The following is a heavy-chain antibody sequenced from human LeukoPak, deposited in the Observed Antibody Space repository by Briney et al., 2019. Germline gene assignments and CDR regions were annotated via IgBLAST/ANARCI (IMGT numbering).Heavy chain of an antibody. V-gene: IGHV1-2*06. CDR1: GFTFSSYG. D-gene: IGHD3-22*01. J-gene: IGHJ4*02. CDR2: INPNSGGT. CDR3: ARGDYDSSGYWDY. Sequence: GRSLRLSCAASGFTFSSYGMHWVRQAPGQGLEWMGRINPNSGGTNYAQKFQGRVTMTRDTSISTAYMELSRLRSDDTAVYYCARGDYDSSGYWDYWGQGTLVTVSS.